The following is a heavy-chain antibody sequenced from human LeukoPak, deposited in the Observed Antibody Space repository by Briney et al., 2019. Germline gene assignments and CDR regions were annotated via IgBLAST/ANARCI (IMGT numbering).Heavy chain of an antibody. CDR3: ARDCCGEWYFFDS. J-gene: IGHJ4*02. CDR1: GFPFNNYA. V-gene: IGHV3-30-3*01. Sequence: GSSLRLSCAASGFPFNNYAMHWVRQAPGKGLEWVAVISNDGTNKYYTDSVKGRFTISRDNSKSTLYLQMNSLRAEDTAVYYCARDCCGEWYFFDSWGQGTLVTVSS. D-gene: IGHD3-10*01. CDR2: ISNDGTNK.